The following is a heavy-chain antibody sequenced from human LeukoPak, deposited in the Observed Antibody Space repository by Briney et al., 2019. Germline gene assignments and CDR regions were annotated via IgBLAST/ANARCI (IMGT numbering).Heavy chain of an antibody. CDR1: GFTFSSYE. CDR3: AKAELRYFDWLPYFDY. V-gene: IGHV3-48*03. Sequence: GGSLRLSCAASGFTFSSYEMNWVRQAPGKGLEWVSYISSSGSTIYYADSVKGRFTISRDNSKNTLYLQMNSLRAEDTAVYYCAKAELRYFDWLPYFDYWGQGTLVTVSS. D-gene: IGHD3-9*01. CDR2: ISSSGSTI. J-gene: IGHJ4*02.